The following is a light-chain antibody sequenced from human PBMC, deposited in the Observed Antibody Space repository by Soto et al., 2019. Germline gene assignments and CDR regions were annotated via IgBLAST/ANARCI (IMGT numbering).Light chain of an antibody. Sequence: EIVLTQSPGTLSLSPGERATLSCRASQIVSSRYLAWYQQKPGQAPRLLIYDASYRAPGIPDRFSASGSGTYITLTIIRLEPEDFEVYYCQQYGSSYTFGPGTKVDIK. CDR1: QIVSSRY. CDR2: DAS. V-gene: IGKV3-20*01. J-gene: IGKJ3*01. CDR3: QQYGSSYT.